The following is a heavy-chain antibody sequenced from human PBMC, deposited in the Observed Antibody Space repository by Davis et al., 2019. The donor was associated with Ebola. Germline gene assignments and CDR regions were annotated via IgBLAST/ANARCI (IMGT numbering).Heavy chain of an antibody. CDR1: GFTFGGYA. CDR2: IRSKAYSETT. D-gene: IGHD2/OR15-2a*01. Sequence: GESLKISCTTSGFTFGGYALSWFRQAPGKGLEWVGFIRSKAYSETTEYAASVRGRFTISRDDSKSIAYLQMNSLETEDTALYYCIRMPNDYFYYFDYWGQGTLVTVSS. J-gene: IGHJ4*02. CDR3: IRMPNDYFYYFDY. V-gene: IGHV3-49*03.